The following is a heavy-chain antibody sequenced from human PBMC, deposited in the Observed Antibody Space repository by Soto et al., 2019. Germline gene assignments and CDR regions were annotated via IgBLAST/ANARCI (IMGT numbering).Heavy chain of an antibody. V-gene: IGHV1-69*12. CDR2: IIPIFGTA. Sequence: QVQLVQSGAEVKKPGSSVKVSCKASGGTFSSYAISWVRQAPGQGLEWMGGIIPIFGTANYAQKFQGRVTITAAEPTRPAYMELSSLGSEDTAVYYCARVNDFWSGSFDYWGQGTLVTVSS. D-gene: IGHD3-3*01. CDR3: ARVNDFWSGSFDY. J-gene: IGHJ4*02. CDR1: GGTFSSYA.